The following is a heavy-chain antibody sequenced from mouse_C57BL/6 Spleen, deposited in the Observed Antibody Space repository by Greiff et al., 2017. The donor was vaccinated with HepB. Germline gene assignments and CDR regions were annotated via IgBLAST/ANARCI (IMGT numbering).Heavy chain of an antibody. J-gene: IGHJ1*03. V-gene: IGHV5-6*01. D-gene: IGHD1-1*01. CDR3: ASHYYGSGYRYFDV. CDR1: GFTFSSYG. CDR2: ISSGGSYT. Sequence: EVKLMESGGDLVKPGGSLKLSCAASGFTFSSYGMSWVRQTPDKRLEWVATISSGGSYTYYPDSVKGRFTISRDNAKNTLYLQMSSLKSEDTAMYYCASHYYGSGYRYFDVWGTGTTVTVSS.